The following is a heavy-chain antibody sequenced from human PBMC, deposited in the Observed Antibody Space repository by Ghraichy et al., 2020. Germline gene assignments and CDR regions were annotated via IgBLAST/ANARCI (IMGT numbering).Heavy chain of an antibody. CDR3: ARERGVITTKSTSGRDAFDI. D-gene: IGHD3-22*01. CDR1: GYTFTGYY. CDR2: INPNSGGT. J-gene: IGHJ3*02. V-gene: IGHV1-2*05. Sequence: ASVKVSCKASGYTFTGYYMHWVRQAPGQGLEWMGRINPNSGGTNYAQKFQGRVTMTRDTSISTAYMELSRLRSDDTVVYYCARERGVITTKSTSGRDAFDIWGQGTMVTVSS.